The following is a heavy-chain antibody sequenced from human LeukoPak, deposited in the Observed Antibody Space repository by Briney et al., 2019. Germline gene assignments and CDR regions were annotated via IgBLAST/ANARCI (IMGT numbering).Heavy chain of an antibody. J-gene: IGHJ4*02. D-gene: IGHD3-16*01. CDR2: IRYDGSEK. Sequence: GGSLRLSCAASGFTFSSYWMNWVRQAPGKGLEWVANIRYDGSEKYYVDSVKGRFTISRDSAKNSLYLQMNSLRAEDTAVYYCARAHPAAGLIFDDWGQGTMVTVSS. CDR1: GFTFSSYW. V-gene: IGHV3-7*03. CDR3: ARAHPAAGLIFDD.